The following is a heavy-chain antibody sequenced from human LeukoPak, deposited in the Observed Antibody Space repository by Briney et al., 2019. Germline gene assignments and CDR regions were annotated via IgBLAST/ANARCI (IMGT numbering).Heavy chain of an antibody. J-gene: IGHJ4*02. CDR3: ARSGYSGYPGYSSGGYHIDY. CDR1: GGSISSYF. CDR2: IYTSGST. Sequence: SETLSLTCTVSGGSISSYFWSWIRQPPGKGLEWIGYIYTSGSTNYNPSLKSRVTISVDTSKNQFSLKLSSVTAADTAVYYCARSGYSGYPGYSSGGYHIDYWGQGTLVTVSS. V-gene: IGHV4-4*09. D-gene: IGHD6-19*01.